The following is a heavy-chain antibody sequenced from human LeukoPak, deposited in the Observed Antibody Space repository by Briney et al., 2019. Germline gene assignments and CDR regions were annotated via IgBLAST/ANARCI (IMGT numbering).Heavy chain of an antibody. CDR2: IVPIFGTA. CDR1: GGTFSSYA. CDR3: ARAPVDTAMVPQEYYYYYGMDV. J-gene: IGHJ6*02. Sequence: GASVKVSCKASGGTFSSYAISWVRQAPGQGLEWMGGIVPIFGTANYAQKFQGRVTITADESTSTAYMELGSLRSEDTAVYYCARAPVDTAMVPQEYYYYYGMDVWGQGTTVTVSS. D-gene: IGHD5-18*01. V-gene: IGHV1-69*13.